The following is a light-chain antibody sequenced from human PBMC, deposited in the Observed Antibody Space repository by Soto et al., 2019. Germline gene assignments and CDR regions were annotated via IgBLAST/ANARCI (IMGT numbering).Light chain of an antibody. V-gene: IGKV1-9*01. Sequence: DIQLTQSPSFLSASVGDRVTITCRASQDINNFLAWYQQEPGKAPKLLIYAASTWQSGVPSRFSGSGSGTEFTLTISSLQPEDFATYYCQQLNSYPLTFGPGTKVEIK. CDR3: QQLNSYPLT. CDR2: AAS. J-gene: IGKJ3*01. CDR1: QDINNF.